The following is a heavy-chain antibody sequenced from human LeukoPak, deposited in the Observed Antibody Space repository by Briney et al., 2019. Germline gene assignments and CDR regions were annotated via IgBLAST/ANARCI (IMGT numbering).Heavy chain of an antibody. CDR3: AKDGGFWSGYGPPYFDY. V-gene: IGHV3-23*01. CDR1: GFTFSSYA. J-gene: IGHJ4*02. D-gene: IGHD3-3*01. CDR2: ISGSGGST. Sequence: GSLRLSCAASGFTFSSYAMSWVRQAPGKGLEWVSAISGSGGSTYYADSVKGRFTISRDNSKNTLYLQMNSLRAEDTAVYYCAKDGGFWSGYGPPYFDYWGQGNLVTVSS.